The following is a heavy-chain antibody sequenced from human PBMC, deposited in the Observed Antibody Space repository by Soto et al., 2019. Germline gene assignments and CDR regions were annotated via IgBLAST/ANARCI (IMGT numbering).Heavy chain of an antibody. CDR3: ARDPGVGYCSGGSCYVLDF. CDR1: GFPFSNHA. D-gene: IGHD2-15*01. J-gene: IGHJ4*02. CDR2: LSFDGTNE. Sequence: QVHLVESGGGVVQPGRSLRLSCAATGFPFSNHAMHWVRQAPGKGLEWVALLSFDGTNEYYADSVKGRFTISRDNTNNMLFLQMNSLRPEDTAVYYCARDPGVGYCSGGSCYVLDFWGQGTLVTVSS. V-gene: IGHV3-30-3*01.